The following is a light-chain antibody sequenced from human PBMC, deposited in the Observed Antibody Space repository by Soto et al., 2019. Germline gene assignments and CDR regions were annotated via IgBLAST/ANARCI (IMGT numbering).Light chain of an antibody. CDR2: GAS. V-gene: IGKV3-20*01. J-gene: IGKJ1*01. CDR3: QQYAASPRT. Sequence: EVVLTQSPGTLSLSPRERATLSCRASQSVSNNYLAWYQHKPGQAPRLLIYGASNRAPGIPDRFSGSGSGPDFTLTISRREPEDFAVYYCQQYAASPRTFGQGTRVEVK. CDR1: QSVSNNY.